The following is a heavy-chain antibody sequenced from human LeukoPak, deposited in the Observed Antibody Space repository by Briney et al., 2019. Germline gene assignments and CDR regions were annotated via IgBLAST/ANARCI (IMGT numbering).Heavy chain of an antibody. J-gene: IGHJ5*02. D-gene: IGHD4-17*01. Sequence: ASVKVSCKISGGTFNNSAISWVRQAPGQGLEWLGGIMPLFGTAVYAQKFQGRVTITKDESTRTVYLELTSLTSDDTAVYYCARDVHGDYGSGWFDPWGQGTLVSVSS. CDR3: ARDVHGDYGSGWFDP. CDR2: IMPLFGTA. V-gene: IGHV1-69*05. CDR1: GGTFNNSA.